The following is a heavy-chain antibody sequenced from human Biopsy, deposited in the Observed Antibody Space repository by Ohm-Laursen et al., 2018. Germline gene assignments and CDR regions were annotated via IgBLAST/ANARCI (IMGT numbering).Heavy chain of an antibody. CDR2: IKSVGSWT. CDR1: GFTFNAYW. J-gene: IGHJ6*02. CDR3: AEDLHNYGMGV. Sequence: GSLRLSCAASGFTFNAYWMYWVRQVPGKGLVWVSHIKSVGSWTNYADSVKGRFTISRDNAKNTLYLQMNSLRADDTAIYYCAEDLHNYGMGVWGQGTTVTVSS. V-gene: IGHV3-74*01.